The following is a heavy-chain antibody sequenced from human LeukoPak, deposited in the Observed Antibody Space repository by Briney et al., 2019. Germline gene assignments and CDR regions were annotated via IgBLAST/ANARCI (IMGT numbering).Heavy chain of an antibody. CDR1: GYTFTSYY. CDR3: ATSTTSYYDFWSGYPTS. Sequence: ASVKVSCKASGYTFTSYYMHWVQQAPGKGLEWMGGFDPEDGETIYAQKFQGRVTMTEDTSTDTAYMELSSLRSEDTAVYYCATSTTSYYDFWSGYPTSWGQGTLVTVSS. D-gene: IGHD3-3*01. J-gene: IGHJ4*02. CDR2: FDPEDGET. V-gene: IGHV1-24*01.